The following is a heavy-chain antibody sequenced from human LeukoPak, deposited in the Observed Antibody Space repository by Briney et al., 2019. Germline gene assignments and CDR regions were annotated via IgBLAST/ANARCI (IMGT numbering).Heavy chain of an antibody. V-gene: IGHV4-34*01. Sequence: SETLSLTCAVYGGSFNGYDWNWIRQPPGKGLEWIGEINHSGSTNYNPSLKSRVTTSVDTSKNQFSLKLSSVTAADTAVYYCARRGGLTVFGVVAQYYFDYWGQGTLVTVSS. D-gene: IGHD3-3*01. CDR2: INHSGST. CDR3: ARRGGLTVFGVVAQYYFDY. CDR1: GGSFNGYD. J-gene: IGHJ4*02.